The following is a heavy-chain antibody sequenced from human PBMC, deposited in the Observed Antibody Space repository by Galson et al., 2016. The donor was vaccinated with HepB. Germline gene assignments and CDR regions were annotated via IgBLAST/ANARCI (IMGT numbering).Heavy chain of an antibody. CDR1: GFTFSSYA. CDR3: AKGRSSGWYGGAAGMDV. J-gene: IGHJ6*02. CDR2: ISGNGGST. V-gene: IGHV3-23*01. D-gene: IGHD6-19*01. Sequence: SLRLSCAASGFTFSSYAMSWVRQAPGKGLEWVSFISGNGGSTYYADSVKGRFTISRDNSKKTLYLQMNSLRAEDTAVYYRAKGRSSGWYGGAAGMDVWGQGTTVTVSS.